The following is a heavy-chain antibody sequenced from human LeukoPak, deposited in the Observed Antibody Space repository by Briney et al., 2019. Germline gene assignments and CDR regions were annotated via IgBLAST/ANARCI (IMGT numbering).Heavy chain of an antibody. CDR2: ISYTGGST. D-gene: IGHD3-3*01. V-gene: IGHV3-23*01. CDR1: GFTFSSYG. Sequence: GGSLRLSCAASGFTFSSYGMHWVRQAPGKGLEWVSTISYTGGSTYFADSVKGRFTISRDNSKSTLYLQMNSLRAEDTAVYYCVKDYERFYYYMDVWGKGTTVTVSS. CDR3: VKDYERFYYYMDV. J-gene: IGHJ6*03.